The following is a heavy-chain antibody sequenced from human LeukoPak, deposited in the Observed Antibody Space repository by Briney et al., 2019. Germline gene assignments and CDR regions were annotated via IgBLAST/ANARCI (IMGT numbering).Heavy chain of an antibody. J-gene: IGHJ4*02. V-gene: IGHV4-31*11. CDR1: GGSISNSDYF. Sequence: SETLSLTCAVSGGSISNSDYFWSWVRQHPGKGLEWIAYISYSGRTYYSPSLKSRVTISLDTSKNQFSLNLISATAADTAVYYCARVSILVSGALFSNAYFFDYWGQGTLVTVSS. D-gene: IGHD3-10*01. CDR2: ISYSGRT. CDR3: ARVSILVSGALFSNAYFFDY.